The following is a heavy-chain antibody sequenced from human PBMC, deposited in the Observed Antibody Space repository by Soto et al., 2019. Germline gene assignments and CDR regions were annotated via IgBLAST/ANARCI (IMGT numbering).Heavy chain of an antibody. V-gene: IGHV1-18*01. J-gene: IGHJ4*02. Sequence: QVHLVQSGAEVKRPGASVKVSCKGSGYTFTTYGITWVRQAPGQGLEWVGWISAHNGNTNYAQKLXXRXXXXXXXXXXXXXXXXXXXXXXXXXXXXXXXXRYGDYWGQGALVTVSS. CDR2: ISAHNGNT. CDR3: XXXRYGDY. D-gene: IGHD1-1*01. CDR1: GYTFTTYG.